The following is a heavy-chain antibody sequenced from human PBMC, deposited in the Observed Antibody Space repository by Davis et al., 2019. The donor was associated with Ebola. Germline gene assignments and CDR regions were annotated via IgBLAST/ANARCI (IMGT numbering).Heavy chain of an antibody. D-gene: IGHD2-2*01. V-gene: IGHV3-23*01. Sequence: GESLKISCAASGFTFSSYAMSWVRQAPGKGLEWVSAISTSGGSTYYADSVKGRFTISRDNSKNTLYLQMNSLRAEDTAVYYCAKDHEYGGAFDIWGQGTMVTVSS. CDR2: ISTSGGST. J-gene: IGHJ3*02. CDR1: GFTFSSYA. CDR3: AKDHEYGGAFDI.